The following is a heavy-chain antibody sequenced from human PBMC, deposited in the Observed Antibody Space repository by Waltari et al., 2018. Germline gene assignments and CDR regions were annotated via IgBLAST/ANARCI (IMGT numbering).Heavy chain of an antibody. CDR2: IKHDGSET. CDR3: ARNSISVAGFFDY. J-gene: IGHJ4*02. D-gene: IGHD6-19*01. CDR1: GFTFRRYW. Sequence: ELQLVESGGGLVQPGGSLRLSCAASGFTFRRYWMSWVRQATGKGLEWVANIKHDGSETYYVGSVRGRFTISRDSAKNSLYLQMNSLRAEDTAVYYCARNSISVAGFFDYWGQGTLVTVSS. V-gene: IGHV3-7*03.